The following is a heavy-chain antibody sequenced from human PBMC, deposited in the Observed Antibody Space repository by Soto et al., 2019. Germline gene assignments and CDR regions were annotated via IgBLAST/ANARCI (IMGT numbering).Heavy chain of an antibody. CDR3: ARSPSSGWYYFDY. CDR1: EFTFSNYW. D-gene: IGHD6-19*01. Sequence: PGGSLRLSCGASEFTFSNYWMYWVRQAPGKGLVWVSRINSDGSTTSYADSVKGRFTISRDNAKNTLYLQMNSLRVEDTAVYYCARSPSSGWYYFDYWGQGTLVTVSS. V-gene: IGHV3-74*01. J-gene: IGHJ4*02. CDR2: INSDGSTT.